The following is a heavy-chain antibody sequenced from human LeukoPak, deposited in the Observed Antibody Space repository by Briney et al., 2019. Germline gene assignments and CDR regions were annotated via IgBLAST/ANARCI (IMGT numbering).Heavy chain of an antibody. Sequence: SETLSLTCTVSGASINRSSYSWAWIRQPPGKGLEWIGSMSHSESPYYNPSLRSRVTISVDTSKNQLSLRLTSVTAADRAVYYCARQPPCSSTFDIWGQGTMVTVSS. CDR2: MSHSESP. CDR3: ARQPPCSSTFDI. D-gene: IGHD3-10*02. V-gene: IGHV4-39*01. CDR1: GASINRSSYS. J-gene: IGHJ3*02.